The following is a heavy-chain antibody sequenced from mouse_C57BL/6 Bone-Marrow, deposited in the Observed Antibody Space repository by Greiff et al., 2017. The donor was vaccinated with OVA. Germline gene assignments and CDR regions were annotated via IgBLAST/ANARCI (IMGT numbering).Heavy chain of an antibody. D-gene: IGHD2-4*01. V-gene: IGHV1-18*01. CDR1: GYTFTDYN. J-gene: IGHJ3*01. Sequence: EVQLQQSGPELVKPGASVKIPCKASGYTFTDYNMDWVKQSHGKSLEWIGDINPNNGGTIYNQKFKGKATLTVDKSSSTAYMELRSLTSEDTAVYYCARRRALYYDYDDGGAWFAYWGQGTLVTVSA. CDR3: ARRRALYYDYDDGGAWFAY. CDR2: INPNNGGT.